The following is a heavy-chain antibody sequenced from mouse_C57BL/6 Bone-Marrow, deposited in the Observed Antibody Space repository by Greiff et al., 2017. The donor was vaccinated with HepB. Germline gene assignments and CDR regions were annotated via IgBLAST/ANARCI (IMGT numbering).Heavy chain of an antibody. D-gene: IGHD2-3*01. CDR2: IYPGSGNT. V-gene: IGHV1-76*01. CDR1: GYTFTDYY. CDR3: ARYGYYVGAMDY. J-gene: IGHJ4*01. Sequence: QVQLQQSGAELVRPGASVKLSCKASGYTFTDYYIHWVKQRPGQGLEWIASIYPGSGNTYYNEKFKGKATLTAEKSSSTAYMQLSSLTSEDSAVYFCARYGYYVGAMDYWGQGTSVTVSS.